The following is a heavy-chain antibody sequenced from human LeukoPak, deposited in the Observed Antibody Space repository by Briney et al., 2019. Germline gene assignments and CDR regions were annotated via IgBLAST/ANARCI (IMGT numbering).Heavy chain of an antibody. CDR3: ARSYDYVWGSYRYPFDY. CDR2: INHSGST. D-gene: IGHD3-16*02. Sequence: SETLSLTCAVYGGSFSGYYWSWIRQPPGKGLEWIGEINHSGSTSYNPSLKSRVTISLDTSKKQLSLKLSSMTAADTAVYYCARSYDYVWGSYRYPFDYWGQGTLVTVSS. J-gene: IGHJ4*02. V-gene: IGHV4-34*01. CDR1: GGSFSGYY.